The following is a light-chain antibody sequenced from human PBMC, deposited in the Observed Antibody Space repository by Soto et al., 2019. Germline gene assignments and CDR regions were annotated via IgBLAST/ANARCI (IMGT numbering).Light chain of an antibody. CDR2: EAS. CDR3: QQHAHWPLT. CDR1: QSVGNN. V-gene: IGKV3-11*01. J-gene: IGKJ4*01. Sequence: EIVLTQSPATLSFSPVERSTLSCRASQSVGNNLAWYQQKPGQAPGLLIYEASTRATGIPARFSGSGSGTDFTLTISSLEPEDFAVYYCQQHAHWPLTFGGGTKVDI.